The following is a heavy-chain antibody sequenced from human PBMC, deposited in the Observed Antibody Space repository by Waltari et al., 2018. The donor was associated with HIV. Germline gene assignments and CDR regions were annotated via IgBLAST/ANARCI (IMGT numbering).Heavy chain of an antibody. D-gene: IGHD6-13*01. J-gene: IGHJ5*02. Sequence: QLHLQESGPGLVKSSETLSLTCTVSGGSIRSSNYYWGWIRQPPGKELEWIGSMSYSGTTYYNPSLKSRVTISKDTSNNQFSLMLSSVTAADTAVYYCARREGYSSSWGDYNWFDPWGQGTLVTVSS. V-gene: IGHV4-39*01. CDR3: ARREGYSSSWGDYNWFDP. CDR1: GGSIRSSNYY. CDR2: MSYSGTT.